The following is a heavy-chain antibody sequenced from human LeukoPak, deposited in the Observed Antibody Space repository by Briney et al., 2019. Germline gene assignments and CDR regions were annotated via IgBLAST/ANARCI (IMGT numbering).Heavy chain of an antibody. J-gene: IGHJ6*02. CDR2: ISSYNGNT. CDR1: GYTFTSYG. D-gene: IGHD1-26*01. CDR3: ARGPVGATYLYYYGMDV. V-gene: IGHV1-18*01. Sequence: EASVKVSCKASGYTFTSYGITWVRQAPGQGLEWMGWISSYNGNTNYAQKLQGRVTMTTDTSTSTAYMELRSLGSDDTAVYYCARGPVGATYLYYYGMDVWGQGTTVTVSS.